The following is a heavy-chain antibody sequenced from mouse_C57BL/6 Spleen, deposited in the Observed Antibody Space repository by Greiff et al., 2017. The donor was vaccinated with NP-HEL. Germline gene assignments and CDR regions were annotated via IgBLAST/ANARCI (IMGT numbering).Heavy chain of an antibody. V-gene: IGHV1-55*01. CDR3: ARGTTVVADY. D-gene: IGHD1-1*01. J-gene: IGHJ2*01. Sequence: QVQLQQPGAELVKPGASVKMSCKASGYTFTSYWITWVKQRPGQGLEWIGDIYPGSGSTNYNEKFKSKATLTVETSSSTAYMQLSSLTSEDSAVYYCARGTTVVADYWGQGTTLTVSS. CDR1: GYTFTSYW. CDR2: IYPGSGST.